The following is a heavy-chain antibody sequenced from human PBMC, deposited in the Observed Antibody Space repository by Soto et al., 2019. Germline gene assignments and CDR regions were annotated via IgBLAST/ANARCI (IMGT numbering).Heavy chain of an antibody. D-gene: IGHD2-15*01. CDR1: GYTFTSYY. CDR2: INPSGGSK. J-gene: IGHJ3*02. CDR3: ARDNSSRSTPRVFDI. Sequence: ASVKVSCKASGYTFTSYYMHWVRRAPGQGLEWMGVINPSGGSKSYAQKFQGRVTMNRDTSTSTVYMELSSLRSEDTAVYYCARDNSSRSTPRVFDIWGQGTMVTVSS. V-gene: IGHV1-46*03.